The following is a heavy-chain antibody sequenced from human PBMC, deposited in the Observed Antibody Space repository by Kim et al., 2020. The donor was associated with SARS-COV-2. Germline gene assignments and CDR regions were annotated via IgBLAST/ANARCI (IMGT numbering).Heavy chain of an antibody. CDR3: AGSRRGGGDCYYGMDD. D-gene: IGHD2-15*01. CDR2: IGTAGGT. Sequence: GGSLRLSCAASGFTFSSYDMHWVRQATGKGLEWVSSIGTAGGTYYPGSLMDGFTISRENAKNSLYLQMNSLGAGEAAVYYCAGSRRGGGDCYYGMDDWGQGTPVTVSS. CDR1: GFTFSSYD. J-gene: IGHJ6*02. V-gene: IGHV3-13*04.